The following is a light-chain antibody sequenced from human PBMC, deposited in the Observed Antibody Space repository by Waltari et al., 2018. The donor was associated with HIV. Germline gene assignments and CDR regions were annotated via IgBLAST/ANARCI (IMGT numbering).Light chain of an antibody. CDR3: QQPKGT. Sequence: DIQLTQSPSFLSASVGDRVTITCRASQGISSYLAWYQQKPGKAPKLLIHAASTLQSGVPSRFSGSGSGTEFTLTISSLQPEDFATYYCQQPKGTFGPGTKVDIK. J-gene: IGKJ3*01. CDR2: AAS. CDR1: QGISSY. V-gene: IGKV1-9*01.